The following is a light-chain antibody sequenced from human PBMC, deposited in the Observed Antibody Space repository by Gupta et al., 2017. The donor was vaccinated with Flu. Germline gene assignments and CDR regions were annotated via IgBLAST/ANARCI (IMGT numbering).Light chain of an antibody. J-gene: IGLJ3*02. Sequence: SITISCTGSRKGVGNYTVNSWHQRHPGKAPKLMIYGGSKRAAGVSNRLSGAKSGKMTPLTISGLQAEDEDDYYCCSYAGSMTLVFGGGTKVTVL. V-gene: IGLV2-23*01. CDR2: GGS. CDR3: CSYAGSMTLV. CDR1: RKGVGNYTV.